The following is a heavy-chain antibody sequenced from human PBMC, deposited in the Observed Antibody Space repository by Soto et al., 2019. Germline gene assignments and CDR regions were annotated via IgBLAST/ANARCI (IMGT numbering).Heavy chain of an antibody. J-gene: IGHJ4*02. V-gene: IGHV4-59*08. Sequence: SETLSLTCTVSGGSISSYYWSWIRQPPGKGLEWIGYIYYSGSTNYNPSLKSRVTISVDTSKNQFSLKLSPVTAADTAVYYCARRYGSGFDYWGQGTLVTVSS. D-gene: IGHD6-19*01. CDR2: IYYSGST. CDR1: GGSISSYY. CDR3: ARRYGSGFDY.